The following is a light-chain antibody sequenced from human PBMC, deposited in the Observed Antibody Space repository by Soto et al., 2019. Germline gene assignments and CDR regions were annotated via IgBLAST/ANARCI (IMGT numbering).Light chain of an antibody. CDR2: AAS. V-gene: IGKV1-39*01. CDR1: QSIHSY. Sequence: DIQMTQSPSSLSASVGDRVTITCRASQSIHSYVNWYQQKPGKAPKLLIYAASSLRSGVPSRFSGGGFGTYFTLTITSLQPEDFVNYYCQQCHSAPWTFGQGTTVEI. CDR3: QQCHSAPWT. J-gene: IGKJ1*01.